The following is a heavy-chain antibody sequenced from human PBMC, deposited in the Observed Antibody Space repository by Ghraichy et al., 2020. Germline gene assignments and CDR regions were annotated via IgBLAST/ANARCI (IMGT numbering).Heavy chain of an antibody. V-gene: IGHV6-1*01. CDR3: AREVRTSMDY. J-gene: IGHJ4*02. D-gene: IGHD4/OR15-4a*01. CDR1: GYSVSSDSVT. Sequence: SQTLSLTCSISGYSVSSDSVTWNWIRQSPSRGLEWLGRTYYRSKWYSDYAVSVKSRITIKPDTSKNQFSLQLNSVTPEDTAVYYCAREVRTSMDYWGQGTLVTVSS. CDR2: TYYRSKWYS.